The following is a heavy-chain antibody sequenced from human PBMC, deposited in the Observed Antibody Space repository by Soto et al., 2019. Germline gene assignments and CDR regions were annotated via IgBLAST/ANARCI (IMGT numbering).Heavy chain of an antibody. D-gene: IGHD3-3*01. Sequence: EVQLVESGGGLVQPGRSLRLSCAASGFTLSDHYMDWVRQAPGKGLEWVGSTKHKREKYTTEYAASVKGRFTISRDDSRNTLYLQLNSLTTEDTAVYYCVCFISGVLHWGQGTLVTVSS. V-gene: IGHV3-72*01. CDR3: VCFISGVLH. J-gene: IGHJ4*02. CDR1: GFTLSDHY. CDR2: TKHKREKYTT.